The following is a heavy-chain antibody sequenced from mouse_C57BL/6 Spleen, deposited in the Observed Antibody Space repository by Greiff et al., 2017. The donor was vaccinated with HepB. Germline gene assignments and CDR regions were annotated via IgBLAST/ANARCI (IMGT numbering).Heavy chain of an antibody. CDR1: GYTFTSYW. CDR3: AHDYDGFAY. J-gene: IGHJ3*01. Sequence: QVQLKQPGAELVRPGSSVKLSCKASGYTFTSYWMDWVKQRPGQGLEWIGNIYPSDSETHYNQKFKDKATLTVDKSSSTAYMQLSSLTSEDSAVYYCAHDYDGFAYWGQGTLVTVSA. D-gene: IGHD2-4*01. V-gene: IGHV1-61*01. CDR2: IYPSDSET.